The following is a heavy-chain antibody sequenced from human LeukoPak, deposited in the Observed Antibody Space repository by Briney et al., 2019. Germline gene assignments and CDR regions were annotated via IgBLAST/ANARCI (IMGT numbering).Heavy chain of an antibody. Sequence: GGSLRLSCAASGFTFSSYAMSWVRQAPGKGLEGVSAISGSGGSTYYADSVKGRFTISRDNSKNTLYRKMNTLRAEDTAVYYCARWGGVAARPGCFEPWGQGTLVTVSS. V-gene: IGHV3-23*01. CDR3: ARWGGVAARPGCFEP. D-gene: IGHD6-6*01. CDR1: GFTFSSYA. J-gene: IGHJ5*02. CDR2: ISGSGGST.